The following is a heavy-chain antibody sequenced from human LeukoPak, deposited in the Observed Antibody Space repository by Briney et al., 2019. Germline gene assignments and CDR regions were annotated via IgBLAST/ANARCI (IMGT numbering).Heavy chain of an antibody. CDR3: ARDRVYYIDY. V-gene: IGHV3-48*04. J-gene: IGHJ4*02. CDR1: GFTFGSYS. Sequence: PGGSLRLSCAASGFTFGSYSMNWVRGAPGRGLEWISYINSGSDSIYYADSVKDRFTIFRDNAKNSLYMQMNSLRAEDTAVYYCARDRVYYIDYWGQGTLVTISS. CDR2: INSGSDSI. D-gene: IGHD3-10*01.